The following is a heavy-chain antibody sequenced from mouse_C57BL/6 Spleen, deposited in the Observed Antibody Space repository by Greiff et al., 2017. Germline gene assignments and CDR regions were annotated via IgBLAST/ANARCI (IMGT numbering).Heavy chain of an antibody. V-gene: IGHV5-4*01. Sequence: EVQLVESGGGLVKPGGSLKLSCAASGFTFSSYAMSWVRQTPEKRLEWVATISDGGSYSYYPDNVKGRFTISRDNAKNNLYLQMSHLKSEDTAMYYCARDGIANWAYYFDYWGQGTTRTVSS. D-gene: IGHD4-1*01. CDR1: GFTFSSYA. CDR2: ISDGGSYS. CDR3: ARDGIANWAYYFDY. J-gene: IGHJ2*01.